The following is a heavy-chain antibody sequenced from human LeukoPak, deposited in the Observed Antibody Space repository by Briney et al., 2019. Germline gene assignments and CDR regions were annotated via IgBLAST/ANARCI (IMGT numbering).Heavy chain of an antibody. Sequence: ASVKVPCKASGYTFTGYYMHWVRQAPGQGLEWMGRINPNSGGTNYAQKFQGRVTMTRDTSISTAYMELSRLRSDDTAVYYCARGLLWFGELKGTIDYWGQGTLVTVSS. CDR3: ARGLLWFGELKGTIDY. CDR1: GYTFTGYY. V-gene: IGHV1-2*06. J-gene: IGHJ4*02. CDR2: INPNSGGT. D-gene: IGHD3-10*01.